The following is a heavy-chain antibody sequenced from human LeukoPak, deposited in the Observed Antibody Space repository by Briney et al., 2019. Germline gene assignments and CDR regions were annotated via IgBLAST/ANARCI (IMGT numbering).Heavy chain of an antibody. Sequence: SETLSLTCAVYGGSFSGYYWSWIRQPPGKGLEWIGYIYYSGSTNYNPSLKSRVTISVDTSKNQFSLKLSSVTAADTAVYYCASTYYYDSSGYPDAFDIWGQGTMVTVSS. CDR3: ASTYYYDSSGYPDAFDI. CDR1: GGSFSGYY. D-gene: IGHD3-22*01. J-gene: IGHJ3*02. CDR2: IYYSGST. V-gene: IGHV4-59*08.